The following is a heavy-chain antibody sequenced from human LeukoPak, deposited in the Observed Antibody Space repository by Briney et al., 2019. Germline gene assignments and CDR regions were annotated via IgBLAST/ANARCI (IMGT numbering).Heavy chain of an antibody. CDR3: ARGFGVAVAGRAFDI. CDR2: ISSSGSTI. D-gene: IGHD6-19*01. V-gene: IGHV3-48*03. J-gene: IGHJ3*02. CDR1: GLIFRSFG. Sequence: PGGSLRLSCAASGLIFRSFGMHWVRQAPGKGLEWVSYISSSGSTIYYADSVKGRFTISRDNAKNSLYLQMNSLRAEDTAVYYCARGFGVAVAGRAFDIWGQGTMVTVSS.